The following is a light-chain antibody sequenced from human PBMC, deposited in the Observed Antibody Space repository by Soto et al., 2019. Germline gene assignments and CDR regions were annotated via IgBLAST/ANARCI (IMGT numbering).Light chain of an antibody. V-gene: IGKV3-15*01. J-gene: IGKJ1*01. CDR2: GAS. CDR3: QQYENWPSDRT. CDR1: QRVGIN. Sequence: EILMTQSPATLSVSPGEQATRSCSARQRVGINLAWSQQKPGQAPSLLLYGASTRATVIPARLSGSGSGPEFTLTISSLQSEDFAIYFCQQYENWPSDRTFGQGTKMDI.